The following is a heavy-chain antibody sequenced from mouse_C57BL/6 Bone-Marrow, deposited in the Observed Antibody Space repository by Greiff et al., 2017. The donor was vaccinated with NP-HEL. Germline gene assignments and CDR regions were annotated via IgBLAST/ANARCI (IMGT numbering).Heavy chain of an antibody. Sequence: EVQRVESGGGLVQSGRSLRLSCATSGFTFSDFYMEWVRQAPGKGLEWIAASRNKANDYTTEYSASVKGRFIVSRDTSQSILYLQMNALRAEDTAIYYCARDAYYGSSPYAMDYWGQGTSVTVSS. CDR3: ARDAYYGSSPYAMDY. D-gene: IGHD1-1*01. CDR2: SRNKANDYTT. V-gene: IGHV7-1*01. CDR1: GFTFSDFY. J-gene: IGHJ4*01.